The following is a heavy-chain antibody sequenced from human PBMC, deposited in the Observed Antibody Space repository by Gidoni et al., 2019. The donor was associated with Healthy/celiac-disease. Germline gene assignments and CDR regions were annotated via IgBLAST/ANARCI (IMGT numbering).Heavy chain of an antibody. CDR1: GGSFSGYY. J-gene: IGHJ4*02. Sequence: QVQLQQWGAGLLKPSETLSLTCAVYGGSFSGYYWSWNRQPPGKGPEWIWEINPNGSHKYHPALNGRVNISGDPSQDQFSLKLSSGTAADTAVYYCARRRTGRTYYLYWGQGTLVTVSS. V-gene: IGHV4-34*01. CDR3: ARRRTGRTYYLY. D-gene: IGHD3-10*01. CDR2: INPNGSH.